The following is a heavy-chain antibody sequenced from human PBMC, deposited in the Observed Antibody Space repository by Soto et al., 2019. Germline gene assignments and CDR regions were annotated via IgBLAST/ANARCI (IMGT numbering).Heavy chain of an antibody. CDR2: IKQDGSER. V-gene: IGHV3-7*05. CDR1: GFTFSSYW. J-gene: IGHJ4*02. Sequence: EVQLVESGGGLVQPGGSLRLSCAASGFTFSSYWMSWVRQAPGKGLEWVANIKQDGSERYYVDSVKGRFTISRDNVENSLYLQMNSLRAEDTAVYYCARDSPTFYDFLTPSDYWGQGTLVTVSS. D-gene: IGHD3-3*01. CDR3: ARDSPTFYDFLTPSDY.